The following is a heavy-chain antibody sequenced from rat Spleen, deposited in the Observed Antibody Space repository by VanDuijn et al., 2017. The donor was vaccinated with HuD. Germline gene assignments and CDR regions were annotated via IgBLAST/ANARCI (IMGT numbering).Heavy chain of an antibody. CDR3: TRGYVMDA. CDR2: ISTGGDNT. V-gene: IGHV5S13*01. CDR1: GFSFSGYD. J-gene: IGHJ4*01. Sequence: EVQLVESGGGLVQPGRSLKLSCAASGFSFSGYDMAWVRQAPTKGLEWIASISTGGDNTYFRDSVKGRFTLSRDNAKNTQSLQMDSLRSEDTAIYYCTRGYVMDAWGQGASVTVSS.